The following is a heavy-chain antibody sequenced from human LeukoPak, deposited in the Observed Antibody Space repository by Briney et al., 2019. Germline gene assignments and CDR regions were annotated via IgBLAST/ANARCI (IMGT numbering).Heavy chain of an antibody. J-gene: IGHJ4*02. D-gene: IGHD2/OR15-2a*01. CDR3: AGHHPRNTVDF. CDR1: GGSFSGYY. V-gene: IGHV4-34*01. CDR2: INHSGST. Sequence: SETLSLTCAVYGGSFSGYYWSWIRQPPGKGLEWIGEINHSGSTNYSPSLKSRVTISLDTSKNQFSLKLSSVTAAGTAVYYCAGHHPRNTVDFWGQGTLVTVSS.